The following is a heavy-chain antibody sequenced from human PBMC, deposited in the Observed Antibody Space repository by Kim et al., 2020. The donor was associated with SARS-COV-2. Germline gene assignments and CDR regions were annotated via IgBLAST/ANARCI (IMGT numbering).Heavy chain of an antibody. V-gene: IGHV3-7*04. CDR3: ARVYGDYDYYFDY. Sequence: SVKGPFTTSRDNAKTSVYLQMNSLRAEDTAVYYCARVYGDYDYYFDYWGQGTLVTVSS. J-gene: IGHJ4*02. D-gene: IGHD4-17*01.